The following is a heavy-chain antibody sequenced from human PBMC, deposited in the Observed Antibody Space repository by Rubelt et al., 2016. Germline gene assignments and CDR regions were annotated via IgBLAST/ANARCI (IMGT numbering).Heavy chain of an antibody. CDR1: GGTFSSYV. J-gene: IGHJ4*02. D-gene: IGHD3-10*01. Sequence: QVQLVQSGAEVKKPGSSVKVSCKASGGTFSSYVISWVRQAPGQGLEWLGWMNPNSGNTGYAQKFQGRVTMTRNTSISTAYMELSSLRSEDTAVYYCARARFGELLSGWGQGTLVTVSS. CDR3: ARARFGELLSG. V-gene: IGHV1-8*02. CDR2: MNPNSGNT.